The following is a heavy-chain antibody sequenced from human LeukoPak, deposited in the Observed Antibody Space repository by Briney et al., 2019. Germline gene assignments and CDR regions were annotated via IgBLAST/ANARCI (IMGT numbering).Heavy chain of an antibody. Sequence: SGTLSLTCGVSGVSISGTNWWSWVRQPPGQGLEWIGEISLAGQTNYNPSLNGRVTMSLDKSSNQLSLNLTSVTAADTATYYCSRESGAFCPFGYWGQGTLVIVSS. CDR3: SRESGAFCPFGY. J-gene: IGHJ4*02. V-gene: IGHV4-4*02. CDR2: ISLAGQT. D-gene: IGHD1-26*01. CDR1: GVSISGTNW.